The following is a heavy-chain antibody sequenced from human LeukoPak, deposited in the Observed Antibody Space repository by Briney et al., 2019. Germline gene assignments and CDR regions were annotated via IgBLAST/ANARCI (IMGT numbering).Heavy chain of an antibody. D-gene: IGHD2-21*02. CDR1: GYTLTELS. J-gene: IGHJ6*03. Sequence: ASVKVSCKVSGYTLTELSMHWVRQAPGKGLEWMGGFDPEDGETIYAQKLQGRVTMTTDTSTSTAYMELRSLRSDDTAVYYCARETEHYYYYYMDVWGKGTTVTISS. CDR3: ARETEHYYYYYMDV. CDR2: FDPEDGET. V-gene: IGHV1-24*01.